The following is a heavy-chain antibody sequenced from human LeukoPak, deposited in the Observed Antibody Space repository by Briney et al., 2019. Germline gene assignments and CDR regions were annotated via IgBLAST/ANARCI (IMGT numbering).Heavy chain of an antibody. CDR1: GFTFSSYS. CDR3: ARDHRDAFDY. CDR2: ISSSGSYI. Sequence: GGSLRLSCAASGFTFSSYSMNWVRQAPGKGLEWVSSISSSGSYIYYADSVKGRFTISRDNAKNSLYLQMNSLRAEDTAVYYCARDHRDAFDYWGQGTLVAVSS. D-gene: IGHD1-14*01. J-gene: IGHJ4*02. V-gene: IGHV3-21*01.